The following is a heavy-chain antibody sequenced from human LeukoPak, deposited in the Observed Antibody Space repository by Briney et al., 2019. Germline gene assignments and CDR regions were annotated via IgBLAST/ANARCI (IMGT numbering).Heavy chain of an antibody. CDR3: ARDGWYRWFDP. J-gene: IGHJ5*02. CDR2: IYTSGST. D-gene: IGHD6-19*01. V-gene: IGHV4-61*02. CDR1: GGSISSGSYY. Sequence: SQTLSLTCTVSGGSISSGSYYWSWIRQPAGKGLEWIGRIYTSGSTNYNPSLKSRVTISVDTSKNQFSLKLSSVTAADTAVYYCARDGWYRWFDPRGHGTLVTVSS.